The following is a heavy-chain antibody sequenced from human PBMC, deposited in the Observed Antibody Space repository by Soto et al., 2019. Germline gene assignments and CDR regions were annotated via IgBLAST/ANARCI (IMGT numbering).Heavy chain of an antibody. CDR3: ARDPYYDSSGYLASNGMDV. Sequence: EVQLVESGGGLVQPGGSLRLSCAASGFTVSSNYMSWVRQAPGKGLEWVSVIYSDGSTYYADSVKGRFTISRHNSKNTLYLQRNSLRAEDTAVYYCARDPYYDSSGYLASNGMDVWGQGTRVTVSS. V-gene: IGHV3-53*04. CDR2: IYSDGST. CDR1: GFTVSSNY. J-gene: IGHJ6*02. D-gene: IGHD3-22*01.